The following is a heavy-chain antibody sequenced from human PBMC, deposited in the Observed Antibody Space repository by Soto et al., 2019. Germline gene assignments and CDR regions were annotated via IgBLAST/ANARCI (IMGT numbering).Heavy chain of an antibody. Sequence: EVQLVESGGGLVQPGESLTLSCSASGFSFSAYAMHWVRQAPGKGPEYVSVTNKYGVTTFYADSVKGRFTISRDNSKNTLYLHMTSLRSEDTGIYYCVKDLTLNWDYPGMDVWGQGTTVTVSS. V-gene: IGHV3-64D*08. CDR2: TNKYGVTT. CDR1: GFSFSAYA. D-gene: IGHD7-27*01. CDR3: VKDLTLNWDYPGMDV. J-gene: IGHJ6*02.